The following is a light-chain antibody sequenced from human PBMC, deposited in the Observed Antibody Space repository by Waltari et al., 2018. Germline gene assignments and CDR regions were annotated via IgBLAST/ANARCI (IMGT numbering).Light chain of an antibody. CDR1: QSVTNNY. CDR3: QQYVNSPPTWA. Sequence: EMVLTQSPGTLSLSPGERGTLSCRASQSVTNNYLAWYQQKPGRAPRLLIYRASIRATGIPDRFSASGSGTGFSLTISRLEPEDFAVYYCQQYVNSPPTWAFGQGTKVEIK. CDR2: RAS. V-gene: IGKV3-20*01. J-gene: IGKJ1*01.